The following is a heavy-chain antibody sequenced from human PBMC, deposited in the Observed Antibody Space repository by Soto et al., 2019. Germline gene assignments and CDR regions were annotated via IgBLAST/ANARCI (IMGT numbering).Heavy chain of an antibody. CDR3: ARTFLGNYYDI. CDR2: IYHTGAT. CDR1: SGSISSSNW. D-gene: IGHD1-26*01. Sequence: QVQLQESGPGLVKTSGTLSLTCGVSSGSISSSNWWSWVRESPGKGLVWIGEIYHTGATNYSPSFSSRLTKPVDKSKNQFSLKLSSVTAAGTALYYCARTFLGNYYDIWGQGTLVTVSS. V-gene: IGHV4-4*02. J-gene: IGHJ4*02.